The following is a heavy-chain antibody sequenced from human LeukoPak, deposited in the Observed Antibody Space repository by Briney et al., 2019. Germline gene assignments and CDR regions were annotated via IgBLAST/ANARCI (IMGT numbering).Heavy chain of an antibody. CDR1: GFTLRNYW. V-gene: IGHV3-74*01. CDR3: ARYSSSSGGPSYFLDY. Sequence: PGGSLRLSCAASGFTLRNYWMHWVRQVPGRGLGWVSRISGDGSGTNYADSVKGRFTISRDNAKNTVYLQINNLRAEDTAVYFCARYSSSSGGPSYFLDYWGQGTLVTVSS. CDR2: ISGDGSGT. D-gene: IGHD6-6*01. J-gene: IGHJ4*02.